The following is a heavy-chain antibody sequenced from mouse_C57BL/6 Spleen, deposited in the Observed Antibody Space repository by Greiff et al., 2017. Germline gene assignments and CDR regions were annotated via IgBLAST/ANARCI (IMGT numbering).Heavy chain of an antibody. CDR1: GFNIKDDY. Sequence: EVQLQESGAELVRPGASVKLSCTASGFNIKDDYMHWVKQRPEQGLEWIGWIDPENGDTEYASKFQGKATITADTSSNTAYLQLSSLTSEDTAVYYCTSFSTTVVAWDYWGQGTTLTVSS. CDR3: TSFSTTVVAWDY. J-gene: IGHJ2*01. CDR2: IDPENGDT. V-gene: IGHV14-4*01. D-gene: IGHD1-1*01.